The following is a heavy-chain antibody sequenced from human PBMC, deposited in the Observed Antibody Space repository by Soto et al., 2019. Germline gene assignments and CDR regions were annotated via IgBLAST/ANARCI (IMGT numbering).Heavy chain of an antibody. D-gene: IGHD6-13*01. J-gene: IGHJ6*02. V-gene: IGHV1-69*13. CDR3: ASRSSPRGLYYYGMDV. CDR2: IIPIFGTA. Sequence: SVKVSCKASGGTFSSYAISWVLQAPGQGLEWMGGIIPIFGTANYAQKFQGRVTITADESTSTAYMELSSLRSEDTAVYYCASRSSPRGLYYYGMDVWGQGTTVTVSS. CDR1: GGTFSSYA.